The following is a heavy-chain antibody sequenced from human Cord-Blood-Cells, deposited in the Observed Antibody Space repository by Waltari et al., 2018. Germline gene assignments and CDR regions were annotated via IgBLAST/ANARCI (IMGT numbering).Heavy chain of an antibody. CDR2: IYHSGRT. D-gene: IGHD2-21*01. Sequence: QLQLQESGSGLVKPSQTLSLTCAVSGGSISSGGYSWSWIRQPPGKGLEWIGYIYHSGRTYYNPALKSRVTISVDRSKNQFSLKLSSVTAADTAVYYCARGGPSRYCGGDCYDYWGQGTLVTVSS. CDR3: ARGGPSRYCGGDCYDY. V-gene: IGHV4-30-2*01. CDR1: GGSISSGGYS. J-gene: IGHJ4*02.